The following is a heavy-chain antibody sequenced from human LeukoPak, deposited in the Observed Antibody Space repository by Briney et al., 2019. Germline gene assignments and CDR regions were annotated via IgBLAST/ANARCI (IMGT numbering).Heavy chain of an antibody. J-gene: IGHJ4*02. CDR2: IKQDGSEK. Sequence: PGGPLRLSCAASGFTFSSYNMNWVRQAPGKGLEWVANIKQDGSEKYYVDSVKGRFTISRDNAKNSLYLQMNSLRAEDTAVYYCARDRGSGSYYYWGQGTLVTVSS. V-gene: IGHV3-7*01. D-gene: IGHD1-26*01. CDR1: GFTFSSYN. CDR3: ARDRGSGSYYY.